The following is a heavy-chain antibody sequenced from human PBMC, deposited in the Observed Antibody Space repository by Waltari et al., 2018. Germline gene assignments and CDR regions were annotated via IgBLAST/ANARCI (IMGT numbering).Heavy chain of an antibody. CDR2: IYPGDSET. CDR3: ARHFIWGFDY. Sequence: EVQLVQSGAEVKKPGESLKISCKASGYSFTTSWIGWVRQRAGKGLEWVGVIYPGDSETRYSPSFEGQVTISADKSTNTAYIQWSRLEASDSAIFYCARHFIWGFDYWGQGSLVTVSS. CDR1: GYSFTTSW. J-gene: IGHJ4*02. D-gene: IGHD3-16*01. V-gene: IGHV5-51*01.